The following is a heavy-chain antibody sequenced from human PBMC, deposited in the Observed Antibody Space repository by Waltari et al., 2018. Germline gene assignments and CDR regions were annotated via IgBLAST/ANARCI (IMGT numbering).Heavy chain of an antibody. V-gene: IGHV3-15*01. D-gene: IGHD3-3*01. Sequence: EVQLVESGGGLVEPGGSLRLSCTASGFSFTHAWLTWVRQAPGKGLEWVCLIKSRGSGETVDYAAPVKGRFTISRDDAKDTVYLQMSSLRVEDTALYYCTADLSEFGHGEIDFWGQGSQVTVSS. CDR1: GFSFTHAW. CDR2: IKSRGSGETV. J-gene: IGHJ4*02. CDR3: TADLSEFGHGEIDF.